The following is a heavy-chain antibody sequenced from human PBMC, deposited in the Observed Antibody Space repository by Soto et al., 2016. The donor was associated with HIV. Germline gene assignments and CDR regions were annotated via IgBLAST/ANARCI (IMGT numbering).Heavy chain of an antibody. CDR1: GYTFTGYY. J-gene: IGHJ3*02. CDR3: ARVATYHAFDI. CDR2: ISPNSGGT. V-gene: IGHV1-2*02. Sequence: QVQLVQSGAEVKKPGASVKVSCKASGYTFTGYYIHWVRQAPGQGLEWMGWISPNSGGTNFAQKFQGRVTMTTDTSISTAYMELSSLRSDDTAIYYCARVATYHAFDIWGQGQWSPSLQ. D-gene: IGHD1-26*01.